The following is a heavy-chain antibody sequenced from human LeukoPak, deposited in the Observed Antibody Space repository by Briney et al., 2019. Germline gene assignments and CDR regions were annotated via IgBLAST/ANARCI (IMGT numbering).Heavy chain of an antibody. J-gene: IGHJ6*03. V-gene: IGHV3-30*02. CDR1: GFTFSSYG. CDR2: IRYDGSNK. Sequence: GGSLRLSCAASGFTFSSYGMHWVRQAPGKGLEWVAFIRYDGSNKYYADSVKGRFTISRDNSKNTLYLQMNSLRAEDTAVYYCAKKRGYSGYDTLYYYYYYMDVWGKGTTVTVSS. D-gene: IGHD5-12*01. CDR3: AKKRGYSGYDTLYYYYYYMDV.